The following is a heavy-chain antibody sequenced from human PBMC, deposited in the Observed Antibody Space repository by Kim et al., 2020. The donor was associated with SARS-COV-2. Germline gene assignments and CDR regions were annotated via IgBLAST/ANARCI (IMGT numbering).Heavy chain of an antibody. CDR2: YL. Sequence: YLYHAGSVNGRFTISRDNAKISLYLLMNGLRAEDKAVYYCVRGSVGAFDIWGQGTMVTVSS. D-gene: IGHD3-10*01. CDR3: VRGSVGAFDI. V-gene: IGHV3-21*06. J-gene: IGHJ3*02.